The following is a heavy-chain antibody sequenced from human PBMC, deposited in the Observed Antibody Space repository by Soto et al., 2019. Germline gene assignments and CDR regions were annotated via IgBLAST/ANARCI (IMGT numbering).Heavy chain of an antibody. CDR3: AREDRDRETGLVPAAIDGMDV. J-gene: IGHJ6*02. Sequence: PSETLSLTCGVSGASIGNNNCWSWVRQPPGEGLEWIGEICHVGNTYYTPSLKSRVTISMDKPNNQFSLTVTSLTAADTAVYYCAREDRDRETGLVPAAIDGMDVWGQGTTVTVSS. V-gene: IGHV4-4*02. D-gene: IGHD2-2*01. CDR1: GASIGNNNC. CDR2: ICHVGNT.